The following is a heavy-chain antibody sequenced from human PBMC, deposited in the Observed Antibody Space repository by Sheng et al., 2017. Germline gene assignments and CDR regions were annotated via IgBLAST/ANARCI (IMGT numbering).Heavy chain of an antibody. CDR3: ARDRHYDILTGYAYYYYGMDV. J-gene: IGHJ6*02. D-gene: IGHD3-9*01. V-gene: IGHV4-38-2*02. CDR1: GYSISSGYY. CDR2: IYHSGST. Sequence: QVQLQESGPGLVKPSETLSLTCAVSGYSISSGYYWGWIRQPPGKGLEWIGSIYHSGSTYYNPSLKSRVTISVDTSKNQFSLKLSSVTAADTAVYYCARDRHYDILTGYAYYYYGMDVWGQGTTVTVSS.